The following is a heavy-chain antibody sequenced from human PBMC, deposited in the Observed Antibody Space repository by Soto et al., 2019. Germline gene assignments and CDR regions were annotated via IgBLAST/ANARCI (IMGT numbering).Heavy chain of an antibody. CDR1: GFTFSDYS. Sequence: GGSLRLSCAASGFTFSDYSMSWIRQAPGKGLEWLANINQSGVNTYYADSVKGRFTISRDNSKNRLYLQMSGLRAEDTAVYYCAKEQTWGSGSVGDAIDVWGPGTMVNVSS. J-gene: IGHJ3*01. CDR2: INQSGVNT. CDR3: AKEQTWGSGSVGDAIDV. D-gene: IGHD1-26*01. V-gene: IGHV3-23*01.